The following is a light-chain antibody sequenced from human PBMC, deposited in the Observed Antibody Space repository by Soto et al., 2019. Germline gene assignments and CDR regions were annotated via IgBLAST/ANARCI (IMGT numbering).Light chain of an antibody. V-gene: IGKV3-15*01. CDR3: QQCHDSPLT. Sequence: EIVMTQSPATLSVSPGERATLSCRASQSISSELAWYQQKPGQPPRLLIYSASTRATGVPARFTGSGSGSEFTLTISGLQSEDLAVYYNQQCHDSPLTFCQGTRLEF. CDR1: QSISSE. CDR2: SAS. J-gene: IGKJ2*01.